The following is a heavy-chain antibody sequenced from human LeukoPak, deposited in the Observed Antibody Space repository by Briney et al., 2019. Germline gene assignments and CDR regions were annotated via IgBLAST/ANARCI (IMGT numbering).Heavy chain of an antibody. D-gene: IGHD2-15*01. CDR2: IYTSGST. V-gene: IGHV4-4*07. Sequence: PSETLSLTCTISGASISSFYWSWIRQPAGKGLEWIGRIYTSGSTNYNPSLKSRVTISVDTSKNQFSLKLSSVTAADTAVYYCARDPSSFPFDYWGQGTLVTVSS. CDR1: GASISSFY. CDR3: ARDPSSFPFDY. J-gene: IGHJ4*02.